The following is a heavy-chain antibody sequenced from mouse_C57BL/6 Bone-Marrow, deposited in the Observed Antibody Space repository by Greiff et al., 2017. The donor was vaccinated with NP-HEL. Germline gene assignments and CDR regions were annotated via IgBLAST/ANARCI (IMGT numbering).Heavy chain of an antibody. CDR2: ISYDGSN. CDR3: ARDGYHYFDY. CDR1: GYSITSGYY. D-gene: IGHD2-2*01. Sequence: EVHLVESGPGLVKPSQSLSLTCSVTGYSITSGYYWNWIRQFPGNKLEWMGYISYDGSNNYNPSLKNRISITRDTSKNQFFLKLNSVTTEDTATYYCARDGYHYFDYWGQGTTLTVSS. V-gene: IGHV3-6*01. J-gene: IGHJ2*01.